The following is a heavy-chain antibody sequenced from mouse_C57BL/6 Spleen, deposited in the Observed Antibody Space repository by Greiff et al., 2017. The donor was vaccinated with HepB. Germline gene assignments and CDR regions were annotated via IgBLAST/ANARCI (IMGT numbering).Heavy chain of an antibody. D-gene: IGHD2-3*01. CDR2: IDPENGDT. CDR1: GFNIKDDY. J-gene: IGHJ2*01. Sequence: EVQLQQSGAELVRPGASVKLSCTASGFNIKDDYMHWVKQRPEQGLEWIGWIDPENGDTEYASKFQGKATITADTSSNTAYLQLSSLTSEDTAVYYCTAIYDGYSYYFDYWGQGTTLTVSS. V-gene: IGHV14-4*01. CDR3: TAIYDGYSYYFDY.